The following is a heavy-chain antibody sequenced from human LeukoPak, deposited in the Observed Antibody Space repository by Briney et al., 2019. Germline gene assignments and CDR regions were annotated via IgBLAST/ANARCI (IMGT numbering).Heavy chain of an antibody. CDR3: AREIVVVVAAGDAFDI. Sequence: GASVKVSCKASGYTFTGYYMHWVRQAPGQGLEWMGWINPNSGGTNYAQKFQGRVTMTRDTSNSTAYMELSRLRSDDTAVYYCAREIVVVVAAGDAFDIWGRGTMVTVSS. CDR1: GYTFTGYY. D-gene: IGHD2-15*01. V-gene: IGHV1-2*02. J-gene: IGHJ3*02. CDR2: INPNSGGT.